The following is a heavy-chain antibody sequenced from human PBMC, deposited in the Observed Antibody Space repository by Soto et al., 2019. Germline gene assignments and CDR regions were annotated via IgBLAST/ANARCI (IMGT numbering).Heavy chain of an antibody. V-gene: IGHV1-18*01. CDR3: ARGSKWFQI. J-gene: IGHJ3*02. D-gene: IGHD3-22*01. Sequence: QVHLVQSGAEVKRPGASVKVACKTSGYTFTNYGISWVRQAPGQGLEWVGWISGYNGNTNYAQKLQGRVTLTRDTSTDTAYMELRSLRSVDTAMYYCARGSKWFQIWGQGTMVTVSS. CDR1: GYTFTNYG. CDR2: ISGYNGNT.